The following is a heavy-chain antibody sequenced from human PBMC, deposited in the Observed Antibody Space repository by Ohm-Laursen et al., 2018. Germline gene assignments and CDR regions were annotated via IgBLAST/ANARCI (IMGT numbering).Heavy chain of an antibody. J-gene: IGHJ4*02. CDR1: GFTFSDYY. D-gene: IGHD1-26*01. V-gene: IGHV3-11*01. Sequence: SLRLSCTASGFTFSDYYMSWIRQAPGKGLEWVSYISNSDSTIYYADSVKGRFTISRDNAKNSLYLQMNSLRPEDTAVYYCARLLSGSSPEDYWGQGTLVTVSS. CDR2: ISNSDSTI. CDR3: ARLLSGSSPEDY.